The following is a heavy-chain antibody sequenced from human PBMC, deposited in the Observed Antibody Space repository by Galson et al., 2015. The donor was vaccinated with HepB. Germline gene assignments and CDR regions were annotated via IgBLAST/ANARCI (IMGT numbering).Heavy chain of an antibody. CDR2: ISGSGGRT. Sequence: SVRLSCAASGFRFSNYAMSWVRQAPGKGLEWVSVISGSGGRTYYADSVQGRFTISRDNSKNTLYLYMSSLRAEDTAVYYCAETGDITVPPGTLSWGPKTCLVPHYMGVWGKGTTVIVSS. CDR3: AETGDITVPPGTLSWGPKTCLVPHYMGV. V-gene: IGHV3-23*01. CDR1: GFRFSNYA. J-gene: IGHJ6*03. D-gene: IGHD3-10*01.